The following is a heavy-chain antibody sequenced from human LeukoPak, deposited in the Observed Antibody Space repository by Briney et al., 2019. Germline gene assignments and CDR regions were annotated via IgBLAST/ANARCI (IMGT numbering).Heavy chain of an antibody. CDR1: GGSFSSYS. D-gene: IGHD3-22*01. CDR3: ARDSPPFYYDSSGYSGAFDI. CDR2: NIPIFGIP. Sequence: GASVKVSCKASGGSFSSYSISWVRQAPGQGLEWMGGNIPIFGIPNYAQKFQGRVTITADESTSTAYMELSGLRSEDTAVYYCARDSPPFYYDSSGYSGAFDIWGQGTMVTVSP. J-gene: IGHJ3*02. V-gene: IGHV1-69*13.